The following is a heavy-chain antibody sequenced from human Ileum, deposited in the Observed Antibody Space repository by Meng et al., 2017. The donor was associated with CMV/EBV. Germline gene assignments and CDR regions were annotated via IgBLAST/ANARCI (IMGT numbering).Heavy chain of an antibody. CDR1: GYTFTGHE. CDR2: INPNSGGT. V-gene: IGHV1-2*02. D-gene: IGHD2/OR15-2a*01. CDR3: ARGGQGNTAFHY. J-gene: IGHJ4*02. Sequence: GDRTKKPGASVKVACKGSGYTFTGHEITSVRQAPGQGLAWMGWINPNSGGTNYAQKFQGRVTMTRDTSISTGYMELSRLTSDDTAVYYCARGGQGNTAFHYWGQGTLVTVSS.